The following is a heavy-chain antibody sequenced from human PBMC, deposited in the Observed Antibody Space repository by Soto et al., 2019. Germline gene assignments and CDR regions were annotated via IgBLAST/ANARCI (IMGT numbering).Heavy chain of an antibody. CDR1: GGSISSGGYS. V-gene: IGHV4-30-4*07. CDR3: ARGSPVATDY. Sequence: SETLSLTCAVSGGSISSGGYSWSWIRQPPGKGLEWIGYIYYSGSTNYNPSLKSRVTISVDRSKNQFSLKLSSVTAADTAVYYCARGSPVATDYWGQGTLVTVS. J-gene: IGHJ4*02. D-gene: IGHD2-21*02. CDR2: IYYSGST.